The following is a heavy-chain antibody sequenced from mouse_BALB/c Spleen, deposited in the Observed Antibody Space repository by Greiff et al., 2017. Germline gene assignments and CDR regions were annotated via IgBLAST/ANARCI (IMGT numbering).Heavy chain of an antibody. D-gene: IGHD1-1*01. CDR1: GYAFTSYN. CDR2: IDPYNGGT. CDR3: ARPLLRLGPWFAY. Sequence: VHVKQSGPELVKPGASVKVSCKASGYAFTSYNMYWVKQSHGKSLEWIGYIDPYNGGTSYNQKFKGKATLTVDKSSSTAYMHLNSLTSEDSAVYYCARPLLRLGPWFAYWGQGTLVTVSA. J-gene: IGHJ3*01. V-gene: IGHV1S135*01.